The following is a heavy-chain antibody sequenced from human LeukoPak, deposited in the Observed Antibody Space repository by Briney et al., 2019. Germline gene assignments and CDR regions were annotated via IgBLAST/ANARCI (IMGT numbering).Heavy chain of an antibody. J-gene: IGHJ6*03. Sequence: SETLSLTCTVSGGSISPYYWSWIRQPPGKGLEWIGYIYSSGSANYNPSLKSRVTISVDTSKNQFSLRLGSVTAADTAMYYCARLTGYQQPTGAYYYYMDVWGQGTLVTVSS. D-gene: IGHD6-13*01. CDR3: ARLTGYQQPTGAYYYYMDV. CDR1: GGSISPYY. V-gene: IGHV4-59*08. CDR2: IYSSGSA.